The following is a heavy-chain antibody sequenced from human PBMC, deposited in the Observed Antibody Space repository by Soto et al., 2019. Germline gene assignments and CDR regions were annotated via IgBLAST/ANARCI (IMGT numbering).Heavy chain of an antibody. Sequence: EVQLVQSGGGLVQPGGSLRLSCAASGFTFSDHYMDWVRQAPGKGLEWVGRGRNKANSYTTEYAASVKGRFTVSRDDSKNLLFLQLHSLNTEDTAVYYCTRGGTSQNSYYWHMDVWGQGTTVTVSS. CDR1: GFTFSDHY. J-gene: IGHJ6*03. V-gene: IGHV3-72*01. CDR2: GRNKANSYTT. D-gene: IGHD2-15*01. CDR3: TRGGTSQNSYYWHMDV.